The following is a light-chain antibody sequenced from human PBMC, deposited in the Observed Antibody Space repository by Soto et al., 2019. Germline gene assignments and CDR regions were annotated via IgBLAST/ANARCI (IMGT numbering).Light chain of an antibody. CDR1: NSDVGCSVY. CDR2: EVN. CDR3: CFFTGTASQYV. J-gene: IGLJ1*01. Sequence: QSALTQPASVSGAPGQAISFSCAGSNSDVGCSVYVFWYRQDPGKAPQHLIYEVNNRPSGVSNRLSATKSGNTASLPISARQPADEADYYCCFFTGTASQYVFGPGTKVTVL. V-gene: IGLV2-14*01.